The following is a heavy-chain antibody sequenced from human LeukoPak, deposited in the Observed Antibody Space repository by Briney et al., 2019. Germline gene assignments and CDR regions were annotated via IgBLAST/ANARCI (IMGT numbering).Heavy chain of an antibody. J-gene: IGHJ4*02. V-gene: IGHV4-39*01. CDR2: IYYSGST. Sequence: SETLSLTCTVSGGPLSSSHYYWGWIRQPPGKGLEWIGTIYYSGSTYYNPSLRSRVTISIDTSKNQFSLNLSSVTAADTAVYYCASNGAYSGGWFDDYWGQGTLISVSS. CDR3: ASNGAYSGGWFDDY. CDR1: GGPLSSSHYY. D-gene: IGHD6-19*01.